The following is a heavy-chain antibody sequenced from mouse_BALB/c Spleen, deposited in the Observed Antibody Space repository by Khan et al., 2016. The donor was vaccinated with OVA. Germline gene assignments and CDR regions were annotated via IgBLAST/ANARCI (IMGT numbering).Heavy chain of an antibody. J-gene: IGHJ2*01. CDR2: ITVKSDNSGA. V-gene: IGHV13-2*02. Sequence: VQLVETGGGLVRPGNSLKLSCVTSGFTFSYYRMHWLRQFPGKRLEWIAVITVKSDNSGANYAESVKGRFTISREDSKSSVYLQMNRLREEDTATYYCSRGGYYYGTPFDYWGQGTTPTVSS. CDR3: SRGGYYYGTPFDY. CDR1: GFTFSYYR. D-gene: IGHD1-1*01.